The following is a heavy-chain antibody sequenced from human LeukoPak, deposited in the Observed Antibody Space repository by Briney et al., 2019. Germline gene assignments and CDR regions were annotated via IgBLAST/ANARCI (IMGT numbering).Heavy chain of an antibody. CDR2: IYYSGST. V-gene: IGHV4-30-4*01. CDR1: GGSISSGDYY. Sequence: SETLSLTCTVSGGSISSGDYYWSWIRQPPGKGLEWIGYIYYSGSTYCNPSLKSRVTISVDTSKNQFSLKLSSVTAADTAVYYCASRPHYYYDSSGFDAFDIWGQGTMVTVSS. J-gene: IGHJ3*02. D-gene: IGHD3-22*01. CDR3: ASRPHYYYDSSGFDAFDI.